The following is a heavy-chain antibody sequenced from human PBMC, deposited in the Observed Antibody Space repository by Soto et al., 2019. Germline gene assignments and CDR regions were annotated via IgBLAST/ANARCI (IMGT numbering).Heavy chain of an antibody. J-gene: IGHJ5*02. V-gene: IGHV3-30-3*01. CDR1: GFSFSSYA. CDR3: ARGPGIVAPQGT. CDR2: ILYDGSNT. D-gene: IGHD5-12*01. Sequence: LRLSCAASGFSFSSYAMHWVRQAPGKGLEWVAVILYDGSNTYYAESVKGRFTISRDNSKSTLYLQMNSLRSEDTAVYYCARGPGIVAPQGTWGQGTLVTVSS.